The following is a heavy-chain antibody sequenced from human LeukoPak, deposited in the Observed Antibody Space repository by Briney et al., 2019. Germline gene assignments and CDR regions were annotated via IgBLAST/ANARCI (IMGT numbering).Heavy chain of an antibody. CDR3: IREVQVRASASLGL. CDR2: MNSAGTTI. CDR1: GFTISGFW. Sequence: GGSLRLSCAASGFTISGFWMHWVRQVPGEGLVRVARMNSAGTTINYADSVKGRFTISTDNVRNTLHLQMNNLSLEDTAVYFCIREVQVRASASLGLWGRGTLVTVS. J-gene: IGHJ4*01. V-gene: IGHV3-74*01. D-gene: IGHD1-1*01.